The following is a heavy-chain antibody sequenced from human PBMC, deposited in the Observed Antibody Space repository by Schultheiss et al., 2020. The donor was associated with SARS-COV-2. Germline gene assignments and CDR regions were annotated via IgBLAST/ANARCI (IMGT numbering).Heavy chain of an antibody. J-gene: IGHJ5*02. CDR1: GYTFTSYG. V-gene: IGHV1-2*06. CDR3: ARDIVVQFDP. CDR2: INPTSGGT. Sequence: ASVKVSCKASGYTFTSYGINWVRQATGQGLEWMGRINPTSGGTNYAQKFQGRVTMTRDTSISTAYMELSRLRSDDTAVYYCARDIVVQFDPWGQGTLVTVSS. D-gene: IGHD2-2*01.